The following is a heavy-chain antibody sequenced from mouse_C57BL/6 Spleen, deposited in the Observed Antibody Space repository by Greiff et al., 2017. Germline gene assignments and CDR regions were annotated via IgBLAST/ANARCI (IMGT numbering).Heavy chain of an antibody. Sequence: QVQLQQPGAELVRPGSSVKLSCKASGYTFTSYWMHWVKQRPIQGLEWIGNIDPSDSETHYNQKFKDKATLTVDKSSSTAYMQLSSLTSEDSAVYCCARGGYSAWFAYWGQGTLVTVSA. CDR3: ARGGYSAWFAY. V-gene: IGHV1-52*01. CDR1: GYTFTSYW. J-gene: IGHJ3*01. CDR2: IDPSDSET. D-gene: IGHD2-3*01.